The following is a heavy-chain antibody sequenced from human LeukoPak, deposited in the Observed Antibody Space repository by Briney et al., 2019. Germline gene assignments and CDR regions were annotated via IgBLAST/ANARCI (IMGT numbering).Heavy chain of an antibody. Sequence: GGSLRLSCAASGFTFSSYAMSWVRQAPGKGLEWVSAISGSGGSTYYADSVKGRFTISRDNSKNTLYLQMNSLRAEDTAVCYCAKVPWIDYYYGMDVWGQGTTVTVAS. D-gene: IGHD2-2*03. CDR1: GFTFSSYA. CDR3: AKVPWIDYYYGMDV. CDR2: ISGSGGST. J-gene: IGHJ6*02. V-gene: IGHV3-23*01.